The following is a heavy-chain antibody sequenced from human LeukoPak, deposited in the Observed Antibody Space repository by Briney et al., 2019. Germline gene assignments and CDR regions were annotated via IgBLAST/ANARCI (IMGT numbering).Heavy chain of an antibody. Sequence: ASVKVSCKASGYTFTSYYMHWVRQAPGQGLEWMGIINPSGGSTSYAQKFQGRVTISVDTSKNQFSLKLSSVTAADTAVYYCARVGYGNGMATISYYFDYWGQGTLVTVSS. D-gene: IGHD5-24*01. V-gene: IGHV1-46*01. CDR2: INPSGGST. CDR1: GYTFTSYY. CDR3: ARVGYGNGMATISYYFDY. J-gene: IGHJ4*02.